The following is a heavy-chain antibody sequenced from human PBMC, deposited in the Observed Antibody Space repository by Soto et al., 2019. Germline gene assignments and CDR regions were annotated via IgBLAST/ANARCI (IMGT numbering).Heavy chain of an antibody. D-gene: IGHD2-8*02. CDR1: GGSLSSYP. CDR3: ARPTGGHDAGGNYMDV. J-gene: IGHJ6*03. Sequence: QVQLLQSGSEVKKPGSSVKVSCRASGGSLSSYPVTWVRQAPGQGLEWMGRIIPIVGLTNYAQKFQGRVTITADKSKSTAYMELSSLRSDDTAVYYCARPTGGHDAGGNYMDVWGKGTTVIVSS. V-gene: IGHV1-69*02. CDR2: IIPIVGLT.